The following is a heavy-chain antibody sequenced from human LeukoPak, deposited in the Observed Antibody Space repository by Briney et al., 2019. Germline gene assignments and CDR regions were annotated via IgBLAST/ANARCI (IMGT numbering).Heavy chain of an antibody. Sequence: PGGSLRLSCAASGFTFSSYWMSWVRQAPGKGLGWVANIKQDGSEKYYVDSVKGRFTISRDNAKNSLYLQMNSLRAEDTAVYYCARLFDYYDSSGYYTPRANSDYWGQGTLVTVSS. CDR3: ARLFDYYDSSGYYTPRANSDY. CDR1: GFTFSSYW. J-gene: IGHJ4*02. CDR2: IKQDGSEK. D-gene: IGHD3-22*01. V-gene: IGHV3-7*01.